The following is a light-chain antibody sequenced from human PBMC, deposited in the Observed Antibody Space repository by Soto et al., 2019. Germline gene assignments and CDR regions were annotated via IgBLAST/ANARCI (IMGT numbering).Light chain of an antibody. V-gene: IGKV1-5*03. CDR3: QQYESSSWT. CDR1: QRVSSW. CDR2: KAS. Sequence: DIQMTQSPSTLSASVGDRVTITCRASQRVSSWLAWYQQKLGKAPKLLIYKASSLESVVPSRFSGSGSGTEFTLTISSLQPDDFANYYCQQYESSSWTFGQGTKVEI. J-gene: IGKJ1*01.